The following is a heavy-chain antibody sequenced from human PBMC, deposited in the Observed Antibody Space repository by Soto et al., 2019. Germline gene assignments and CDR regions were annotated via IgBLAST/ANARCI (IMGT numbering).Heavy chain of an antibody. CDR1: GYSFTNSW. D-gene: IGHD2-15*01. Sequence: ESLKISCKDSGYSFTNSWIGWVRQMPGKGLEWMGIIYPGDSDTRYSPSFQGQVTISADRSISTAYLQWSSLKASDTAMFYCAPKYCSGDTCYHHFDYWGQGTLVTVSS. CDR3: APKYCSGDTCYHHFDY. CDR2: IYPGDSDT. J-gene: IGHJ4*02. V-gene: IGHV5-51*01.